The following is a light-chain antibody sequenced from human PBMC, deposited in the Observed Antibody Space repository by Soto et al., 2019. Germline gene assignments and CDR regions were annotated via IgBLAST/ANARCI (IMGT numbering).Light chain of an antibody. V-gene: IGKV3-20*01. CDR2: GAS. CDR3: QHYASSPIT. J-gene: IGKJ5*01. CDR1: QTVDTY. Sequence: EILLTQSPDTLSLSPGATAVLSCRASQTVDTYLAWYQLKPGQRPRLLIYGASSGALGIPDKFSGSGSGTHFTLTIPRLEPEDCAVYFCQHYASSPITFGQGTRLEIK.